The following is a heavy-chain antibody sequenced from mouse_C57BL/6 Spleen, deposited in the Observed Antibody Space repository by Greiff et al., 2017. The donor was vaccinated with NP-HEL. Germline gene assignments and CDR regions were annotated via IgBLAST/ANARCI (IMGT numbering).Heavy chain of an antibody. CDR1: GFTFSDYG. V-gene: IGHV5-17*01. J-gene: IGHJ2*01. D-gene: IGHD1-1*01. Sequence: EVMLVESGGGLVKPGGSLKLSCAASGFTFSDYGMHWVRQAPEKGLEWVAYISSGSSTIYYADTVKGRFTISRDNAKNTLFLQMTSLRSEDTAMYYCARGYYDYFDYWGQGTTLTVSS. CDR2: ISSGSSTI. CDR3: ARGYYDYFDY.